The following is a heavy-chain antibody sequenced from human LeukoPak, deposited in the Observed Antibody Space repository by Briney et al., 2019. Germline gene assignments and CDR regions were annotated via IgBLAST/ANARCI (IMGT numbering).Heavy chain of an antibody. Sequence: GGSLRLSCAASGFTFSSYAMHWVRQAPGKGLEWVAVISYDGSNKYYADSVKGRFTISRDNSKNTLYLQMNSLRAEDTAVYYCATVRSITIFGVEDFDYWGQGTLVTVSS. CDR1: GFTFSSYA. J-gene: IGHJ4*02. V-gene: IGHV3-30-3*01. CDR3: ATVRSITIFGVEDFDY. CDR2: ISYDGSNK. D-gene: IGHD3-3*01.